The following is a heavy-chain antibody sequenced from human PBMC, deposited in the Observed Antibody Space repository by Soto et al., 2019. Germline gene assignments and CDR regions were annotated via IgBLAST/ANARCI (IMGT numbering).Heavy chain of an antibody. CDR2: IKSKTDGGTT. V-gene: IGHV3-15*01. CDR3: TTGRYSDIGTSYFSLLV. CDR1: GFTFTNAW. Sequence: GGSLRLSCAGSGFTFTNAWMSWVRQAPGKGLEWVGRIKSKTDGGTTDYAAPVKGRFTISRDDSKNTLYLQMNSLETEDTAVYYCTTGRYSDIGTSYFSLLVWGHGTLVTVSS. D-gene: IGHD3-22*01. J-gene: IGHJ4*01.